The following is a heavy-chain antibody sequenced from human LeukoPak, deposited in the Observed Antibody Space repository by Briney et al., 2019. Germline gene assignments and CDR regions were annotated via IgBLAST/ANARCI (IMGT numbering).Heavy chain of an antibody. CDR1: GYSFTSYW. D-gene: IGHD6-13*01. J-gene: IGHJ2*01. V-gene: IGHV5-51*01. CDR3: ARQGGEIAAAGTYWYFDL. CDR2: IYSGDSDT. Sequence: GESLQISCKGSGYSFTSYWIGWVRQMPGKGLEWMGIIYSGDSDTRYSPSFQGQVTISADKSISTAYLQWSSLKASDTAMYYCARQGGEIAAAGTYWYFDLWGRGTLVTVSS.